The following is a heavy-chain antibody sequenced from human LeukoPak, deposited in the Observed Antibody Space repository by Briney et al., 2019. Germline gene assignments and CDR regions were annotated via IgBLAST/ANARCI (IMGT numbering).Heavy chain of an antibody. V-gene: IGHV4-34*01. CDR3: ARGLSSSWYGFSHWFDP. D-gene: IGHD6-13*01. CDR1: GGSLSGNF. Sequence: SETLSLTCAVYGGSLSGNFWSWILQPPGKGLERIGEINHSGSTNYNPSLKSRVTISVDTSKNQFSLKLSSVTAADTAAYYCARGLSSSWYGFSHWFDPWGQGTLVTVSS. CDR2: INHSGST. J-gene: IGHJ5*02.